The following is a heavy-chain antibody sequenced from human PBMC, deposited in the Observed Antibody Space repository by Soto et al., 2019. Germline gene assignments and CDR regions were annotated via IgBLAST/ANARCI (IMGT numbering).Heavy chain of an antibody. CDR3: ARISVASRYMDV. D-gene: IGHD5-12*01. CDR1: GGSMSSSSYY. CDR2: FYYSGST. Sequence: QLQLEESGPGLVKPSETLSLTCTVSGGSMSSSSYYWGWIRQSPGKGLEWIGSFYYSGSTYYSPSLRSRVTISGETSRKQISLRLSSVNAADTAVYYCARISVASRYMDVWGKGTTVTVSS. V-gene: IGHV4-39*01. J-gene: IGHJ6*03.